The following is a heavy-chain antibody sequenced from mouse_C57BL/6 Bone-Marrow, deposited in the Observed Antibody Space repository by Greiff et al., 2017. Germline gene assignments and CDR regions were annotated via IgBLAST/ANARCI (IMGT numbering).Heavy chain of an antibody. D-gene: IGHD2-5*01. CDR2: IDPSDSYT. J-gene: IGHJ3*01. CDR1: GYTFTSYW. CDR3: AREGASYYRNLAY. Sequence: QVQLQQPGAELVKPGASVKLSCKASGYTFTSYWMQWVKQRPGQGLEWIGEIDPSDSYTNYNQKFKGKATLTVDTSSSTAYMPLSSLTSEDSAVYYGAREGASYYRNLAYWGQGTLVTVSA. V-gene: IGHV1-50*01.